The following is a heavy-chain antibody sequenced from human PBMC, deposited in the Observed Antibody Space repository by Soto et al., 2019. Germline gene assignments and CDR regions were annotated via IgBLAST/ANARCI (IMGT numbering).Heavy chain of an antibody. V-gene: IGHV1-46*02. J-gene: IGHJ6*02. CDR3: ARELQFPHQETGMDV. D-gene: IGHD2-15*01. CDR1: GYTFENYY. CDR2: IDPTGGRT. Sequence: QVHLVQSGAAVKKPGASVKVSCKASGYTFENYYVHWVRQAPGQGLEWLAMIDPTGGRTTCAQKFQDRVTVTRDTSTSTVYMVLSSLRSNDTALYYCARELQFPHQETGMDVWGQGTTVTVSS.